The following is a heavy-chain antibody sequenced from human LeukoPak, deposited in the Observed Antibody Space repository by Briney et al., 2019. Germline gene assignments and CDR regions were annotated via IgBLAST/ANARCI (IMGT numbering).Heavy chain of an antibody. CDR2: ISAYNGNT. V-gene: IGHV1-18*01. CDR1: GYSLTSNV. Sequence: GASVKVSCKASGYSLTSNVISWVRQAPGQGLEWMGWISAYNGNTNYAQKLQGRVTMTTDTSTSTAYMELRSLRSDDTAVYYCARFGLGKHIEVAGIPFDIWGQGTMVTVSS. D-gene: IGHD6-19*01. CDR3: ARFGLGKHIEVAGIPFDI. J-gene: IGHJ3*02.